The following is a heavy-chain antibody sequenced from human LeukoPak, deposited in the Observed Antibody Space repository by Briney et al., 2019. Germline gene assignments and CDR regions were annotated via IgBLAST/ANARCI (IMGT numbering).Heavy chain of an antibody. D-gene: IGHD6-19*01. Sequence: GGSLRLSCAASGFAFSSYWMHWVRQAPGKGLVWVSRINTDGSSTSYADSVKGRFTISRDNAKNTLYLQMNSLRAEDTAVYYCAKGEGSSGWYFVDYWGQGTLVTVSS. CDR1: GFAFSSYW. V-gene: IGHV3-74*01. CDR2: INTDGSST. CDR3: AKGEGSSGWYFVDY. J-gene: IGHJ4*02.